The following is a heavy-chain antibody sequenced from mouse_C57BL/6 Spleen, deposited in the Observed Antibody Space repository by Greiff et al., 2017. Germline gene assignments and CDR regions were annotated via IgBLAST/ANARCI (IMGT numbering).Heavy chain of an antibody. CDR2: IDPENGDT. Sequence: EVKLMESGAELVRPGASVKLSCTASGFNIKDDYMHWVKQRPEQGLEWIGWIDPENGDTEYASKFQGKATITADTSSNTAYLQLSSLTSEDTAVYYCITRSNGGFDYWGQGTTLTVSS. CDR1: GFNIKDDY. V-gene: IGHV14-4*01. CDR3: ITRSNGGFDY. J-gene: IGHJ2*01. D-gene: IGHD2-5*01.